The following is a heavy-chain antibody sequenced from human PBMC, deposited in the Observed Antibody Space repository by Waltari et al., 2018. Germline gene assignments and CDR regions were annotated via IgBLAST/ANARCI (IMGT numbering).Heavy chain of an antibody. CDR3: VKDLLGYCSGGSCYGDAFDI. J-gene: IGHJ3*02. V-gene: IGHV3-23*03. CDR2: IYSGGTT. D-gene: IGHD2-15*01. CDR1: GFTFNTYA. Sequence: EVQLLESGGGLVQPGGSLRLSCATSGFTFNTYAVSWVRQAPGKGLEWVSVIYSGGTTHDADAVKGRFTISRHNFKNTLYLQMNSLRVEDTAVYYCVKDLLGYCSGGSCYGDAFDIWGQGTMVTVSS.